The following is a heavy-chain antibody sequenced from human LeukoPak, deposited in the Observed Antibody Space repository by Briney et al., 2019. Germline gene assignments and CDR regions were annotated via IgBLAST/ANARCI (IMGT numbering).Heavy chain of an antibody. Sequence: ASVKVSCKASGYTFTNYYIHWVRQAPGQGLEWMGIINPSGGSTGYALKFQDRVTMTRDTSTSTLYMELSSLRSEDTAVYYCARVNGDGGSYFDYWGQGTLVTVS. CDR2: INPSGGST. CDR1: GYTFTNYY. J-gene: IGHJ4*02. CDR3: ARVNGDGGSYFDY. V-gene: IGHV1-46*01. D-gene: IGHD4-23*01.